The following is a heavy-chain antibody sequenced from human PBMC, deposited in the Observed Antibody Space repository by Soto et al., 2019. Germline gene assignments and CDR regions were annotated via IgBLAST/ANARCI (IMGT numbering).Heavy chain of an antibody. J-gene: IGHJ4*02. V-gene: IGHV1-3*01. D-gene: IGHD2-15*01. CDR1: GYTFSKYA. CDR3: ARGIWVAPAASYYFDS. CDR2: INAGNGNT. Sequence: QVQLVQSGAEVKKPGASVMISCKASGYTFSKYAMQWVRQALGQRPEWMGWINAGNGNTKYSQKFQDRFTITRDTSAKTAYMELRSLTSEDTAVYYCARGIWVAPAASYYFDSWGQGTQVTVSS.